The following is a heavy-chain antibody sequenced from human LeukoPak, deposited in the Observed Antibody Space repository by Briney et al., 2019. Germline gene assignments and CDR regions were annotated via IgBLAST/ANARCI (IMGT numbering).Heavy chain of an antibody. CDR2: FTGGGGGA. CDR3: ARGHNSGSYYYMDV. D-gene: IGHD6-19*01. Sequence: PGGSLRHSCAASGFTFINYAMTWVRQAPGKGPEWVSGFTGGGGGAYYADSVKGRFTISRDNSMNTLSLQMNSLRAEDTAIYYCARGHNSGSYYYMDVWGKGTTVTVSS. J-gene: IGHJ6*03. CDR1: GFTFINYA. V-gene: IGHV3-23*01.